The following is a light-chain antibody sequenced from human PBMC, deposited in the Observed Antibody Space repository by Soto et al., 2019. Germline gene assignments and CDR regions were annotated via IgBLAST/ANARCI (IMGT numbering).Light chain of an antibody. CDR3: QQYNSYPWT. Sequence: DIQMTQSPSTLSASVGDRVTITCRASQSISSWLAWYQQKPGKAPKLLIYKASSLESGVPSRCSGSGSGTEFTLTISSLQADDFATYYCQQYNSYPWTFGQGTKVEIK. V-gene: IGKV1-5*03. CDR2: KAS. CDR1: QSISSW. J-gene: IGKJ1*01.